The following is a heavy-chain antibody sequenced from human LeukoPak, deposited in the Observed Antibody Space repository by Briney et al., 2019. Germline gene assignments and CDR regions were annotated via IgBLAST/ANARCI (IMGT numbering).Heavy chain of an antibody. V-gene: IGHV4-59*01. CDR3: ARVWFGELLYGWFDP. J-gene: IGHJ5*02. D-gene: IGHD3-10*01. CDR1: GGSISSYY. CDR2: IYYSGST. Sequence: ASETLSLTCTVSGGSISSYYWSWIRQPPGKGLEWIGYIYYSGSTNYNPSLKSRVTISVDTSKNQFSLKLSSVTAADTAVYYCARVWFGELLYGWFDPWGQGTLVTVSP.